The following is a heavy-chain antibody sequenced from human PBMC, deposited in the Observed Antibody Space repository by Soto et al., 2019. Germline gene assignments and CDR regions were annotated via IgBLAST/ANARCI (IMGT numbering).Heavy chain of an antibody. Sequence: SGPTLVNPTQTLTLTCTFSGFSLSTSGVGVGWIRQPPGKALEWLALIYWDDDKRYSPSLKSRLTITKDTSKNQVVLTMTNMDPVDTATYYCAHTPMKIAAAGTGYYYMDVWGKGTTVTVSS. V-gene: IGHV2-5*02. D-gene: IGHD6-13*01. J-gene: IGHJ6*03. CDR2: IYWDDDK. CDR3: AHTPMKIAAAGTGYYYMDV. CDR1: GFSLSTSGVG.